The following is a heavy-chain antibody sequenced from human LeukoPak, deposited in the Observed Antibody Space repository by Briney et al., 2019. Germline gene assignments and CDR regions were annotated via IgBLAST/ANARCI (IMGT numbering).Heavy chain of an antibody. D-gene: IGHD6-19*01. V-gene: IGHV4-4*07. CDR3: ARYDPVAGTGYYFDY. CDR2: IYTSGST. Sequence: SETLSLTCTVSGGSISSYYWSWIRQPAGKGLEWIGRIYTSGSTNYNPSLKSRVTMSVDTSKNQFSLKLSSVTAADTAVYYCARYDPVAGTGYYFDYWAREPWSPSPQ. CDR1: GGSISSYY. J-gene: IGHJ4*02.